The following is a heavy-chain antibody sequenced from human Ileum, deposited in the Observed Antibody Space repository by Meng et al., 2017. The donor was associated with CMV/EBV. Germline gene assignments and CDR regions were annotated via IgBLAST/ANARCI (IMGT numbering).Heavy chain of an antibody. Sequence: GESLKISCVASGFDFNYYGIHWVRQAPGKGLEWVTFVGPDGSNKYYADSVKGRFSIFRDNSKNTVSLQMSKMRTEDTALYFCAKDRAHSTLGPLYYYYYGMDVWGQGTTVTVSS. V-gene: IGHV3-30*02. CDR3: AKDRAHSTLGPLYYYYYGMDV. D-gene: IGHD2-21*01. CDR1: GFDFNYYG. CDR2: VGPDGSNK. J-gene: IGHJ6*02.